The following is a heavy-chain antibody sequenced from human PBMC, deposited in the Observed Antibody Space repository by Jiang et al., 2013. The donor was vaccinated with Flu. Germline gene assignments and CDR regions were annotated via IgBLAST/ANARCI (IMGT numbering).Heavy chain of an antibody. CDR2: IDPNSGGA. CDR3: ARGKGYSCSDGSCHIDY. J-gene: IGHJ4*02. D-gene: IGHD2-15*01. CDR1: GYSFTAYF. V-gene: IGHV1-2*02. Sequence: AEVKKPGASVRVSCRASGYSFTAYFVHWVRQAPGQGLEWMGWIDPNSGGAVYAQTFKGRVTMTRHTSIDTAYMELSSLKPDDTAVYYCARGKGYSCSDGSCHIDYWGQGTLVSVSS.